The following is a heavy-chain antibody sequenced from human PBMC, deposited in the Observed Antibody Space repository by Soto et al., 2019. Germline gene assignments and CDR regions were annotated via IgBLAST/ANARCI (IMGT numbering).Heavy chain of an antibody. CDR1: GFVFRNYA. CDR3: ARRDYGEYYFDN. D-gene: IGHD4-17*01. CDR2: VSYDGSNK. V-gene: IGHV3-30-3*01. J-gene: IGHJ4*02. Sequence: PGGSLRLSCAASGFVFRNYAMHWVRQAPCKGLEWVAIVSYDGSNKYYADSVKGRFTISRDNSKNTLYLQMISLRAEDTAVYYCARRDYGEYYFDNWGQGTPVTVSS.